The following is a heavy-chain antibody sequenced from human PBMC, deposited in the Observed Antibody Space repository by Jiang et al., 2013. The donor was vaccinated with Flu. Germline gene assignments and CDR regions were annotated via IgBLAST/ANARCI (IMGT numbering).Heavy chain of an antibody. D-gene: IGHD3-3*01. CDR3: AHSQGITIFGVPTIDFDI. J-gene: IGHJ3*02. Sequence: LSTSGVGXGWIRQAPGKALEWLALIYWDDDKRYSPSLKSRLTITKDTSKNQVVLTMTNMDPVDTATYYCAHSQGITIFGVPTIDFDIWGQGTMVTVSS. CDR1: LSTSGVG. CDR2: IYWDDDK. V-gene: IGHV2-5*02.